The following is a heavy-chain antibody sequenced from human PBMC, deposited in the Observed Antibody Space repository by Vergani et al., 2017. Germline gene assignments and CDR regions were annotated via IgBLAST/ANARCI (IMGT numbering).Heavy chain of an antibody. J-gene: IGHJ3*02. CDR3: ARDLSWELLRHDAFDI. Sequence: EVHLLESGGGLVQSGGSLRLSCAASGFTFSNSAVSWVRQAPGRGLAWVSSISGPGLSTYYADSVKGRFSISRDDSKNTVYLQINSLRAEDTAFYYCARDLSWELLRHDAFDIWGQGTMVTVSS. CDR2: ISGPGLST. CDR1: GFTFSNSA. D-gene: IGHD1-26*01. V-gene: IGHV3-23*01.